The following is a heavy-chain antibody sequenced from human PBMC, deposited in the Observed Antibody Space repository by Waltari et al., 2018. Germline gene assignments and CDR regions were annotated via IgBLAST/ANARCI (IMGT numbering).Heavy chain of an antibody. Sequence: QVQLVQSGAEVKKPGSSVKVSCKASGYTFTSYDINWVRQATGQGLEWMGWMNPNSGNTGYAQKFQGRVNMTRNTSISTAYMELSSLRSEETAVYYCARRDYGDPTSLDYWGQGTLVTVSS. CDR1: GYTFTSYD. J-gene: IGHJ4*02. V-gene: IGHV1-8*01. D-gene: IGHD4-17*01. CDR3: ARRDYGDPTSLDY. CDR2: MNPNSGNT.